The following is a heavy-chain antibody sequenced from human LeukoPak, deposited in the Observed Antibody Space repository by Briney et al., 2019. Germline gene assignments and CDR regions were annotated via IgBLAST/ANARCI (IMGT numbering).Heavy chain of an antibody. CDR3: AREGRTTVTIDY. V-gene: IGHV3-7*03. CDR2: IKQDGSEK. Sequence: GGSLRLSCAASGFTFSSCWMSWVRQAPGKGLEWVASIKQDGSEKYYVDSVKGRFTISRDNAKNSQYLEMNSLRGEDTAVYYCAREGRTTVTIDYWGQGTLVTVSS. D-gene: IGHD4-17*01. CDR1: GFTFSSCW. J-gene: IGHJ4*02.